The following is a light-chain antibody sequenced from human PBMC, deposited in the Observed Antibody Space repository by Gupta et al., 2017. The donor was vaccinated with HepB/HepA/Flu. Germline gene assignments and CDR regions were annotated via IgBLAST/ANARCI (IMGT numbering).Light chain of an antibody. CDR2: DAS. V-gene: IGKV3-20*01. CDR3: QQYDSYRTT. Sequence: IVSPHSPATLSMSPGETATPSCRASQSVSSRRLAWYQQKPGQAPRLLIYDASSRTAGTPHRFSGSGSGTDFTLTISRLEAEDVAEYYCQQYDSYRTTFGQGTKVEIK. J-gene: IGKJ1*01. CDR1: QSVSSRR.